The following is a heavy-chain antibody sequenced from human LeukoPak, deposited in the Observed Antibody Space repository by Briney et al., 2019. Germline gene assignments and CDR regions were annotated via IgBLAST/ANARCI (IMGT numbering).Heavy chain of an antibody. CDR1: GFTFSSYG. Sequence: GGSLRLSCAASGFTFSSYGMHWVRQAPGKGLEWVAFIRYDGSNKYYADSVKGRFTISRDNSKNTLYLQMNSLRPEDTAVYYCAIGSGYEAQSYYYYMDVWGKGTTVTISS. V-gene: IGHV3-30*02. J-gene: IGHJ6*03. CDR3: AIGSGYEAQSYYYYMDV. CDR2: IRYDGSNK. D-gene: IGHD5-12*01.